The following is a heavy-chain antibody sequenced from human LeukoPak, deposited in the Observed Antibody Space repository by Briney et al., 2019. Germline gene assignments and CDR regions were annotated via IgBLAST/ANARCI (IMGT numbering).Heavy chain of an antibody. CDR1: GFTFSSYA. D-gene: IGHD5-24*01. CDR2: ISYDGSNK. J-gene: IGHJ4*02. CDR3: ASDGGYNSY. Sequence: GRSLRLSCAASGFTFSSYAMHWVRQAPGKGLEWVAVISYDGSNKYYADSVKGRFTISRDNSKNTLYLQMNSLRAEDTAVYYCASDGGYNSYWGQGTLVTVSS. V-gene: IGHV3-30-3*01.